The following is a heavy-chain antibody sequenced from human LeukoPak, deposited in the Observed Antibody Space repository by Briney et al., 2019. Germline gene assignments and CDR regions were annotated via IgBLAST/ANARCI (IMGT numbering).Heavy chain of an antibody. CDR1: GYTFTSYY. Sequence: ASVKVSCKASGYTFTSYYMHWVRQAPGQGLEWMGIINPSGGSTSYAQKFQGRVTMTRDTSTSTVYMELSSLRSEDTAVYYCARGPVVVVAGTSLDYWGQGTLVTVSS. D-gene: IGHD2-15*01. V-gene: IGHV1-46*01. J-gene: IGHJ4*02. CDR3: ARGPVVVVAGTSLDY. CDR2: INPSGGST.